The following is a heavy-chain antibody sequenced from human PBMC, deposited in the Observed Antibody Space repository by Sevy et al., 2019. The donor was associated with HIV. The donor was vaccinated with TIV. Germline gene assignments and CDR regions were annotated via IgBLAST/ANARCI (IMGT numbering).Heavy chain of an antibody. V-gene: IGHV1-18*01. CDR1: GYIFGIYD. Sequence: GPSVKVSCKASGYIFGIYDISWVRQAPGQGLEWMGWITPDSGDRNYAQKLQGRVTMTTDTSTRTSYMELRSLTSDDAGIYYCARGRAPDNGRYYFDSWAQGTLVTVSS. J-gene: IGHJ4*02. CDR2: ITPDSGDR. CDR3: ARGRAPDNGRYYFDS. D-gene: IGHD1-26*01.